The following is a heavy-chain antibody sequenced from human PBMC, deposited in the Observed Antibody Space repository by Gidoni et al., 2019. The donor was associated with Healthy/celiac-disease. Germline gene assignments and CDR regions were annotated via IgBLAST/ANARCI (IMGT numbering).Heavy chain of an antibody. V-gene: IGHV1-69*06. CDR2: IIPIFGTA. J-gene: IGHJ4*02. D-gene: IGHD2-2*01. CDR3: AGVNYVVPNYFDY. Sequence: GLEWMGGIIPIFGTANYAQKFQGRVTITADKSTSTAYMELSSLRSEDTAVYYCAGVNYVVPNYFDYWGQGTLVTVSS.